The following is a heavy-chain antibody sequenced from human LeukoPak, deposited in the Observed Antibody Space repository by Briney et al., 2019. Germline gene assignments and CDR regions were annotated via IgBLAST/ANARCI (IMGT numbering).Heavy chain of an antibody. Sequence: SVKVSCKASGGTFNRYGFSWVRQAPGQGLEWMGGIIPFLGTPNYAQKFQGRVTITTDESTSTAYMEVSSLTSEDTAVYYCATTGQLVPDYYHYYMDVWGLGTTVTVSS. CDR3: ATTGQLVPDYYHYYMDV. CDR1: GGTFNRYG. V-gene: IGHV1-69*05. D-gene: IGHD6-6*01. J-gene: IGHJ6*03. CDR2: IIPFLGTP.